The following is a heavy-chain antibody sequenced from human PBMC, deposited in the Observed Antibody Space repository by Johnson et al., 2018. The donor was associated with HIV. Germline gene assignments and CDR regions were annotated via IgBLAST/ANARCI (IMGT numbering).Heavy chain of an antibody. J-gene: IGHJ3*02. CDR3: ARSTVGATTGGAFDI. CDR1: GFTFSSYW. D-gene: IGHD1-26*01. CDR2: IKQDGSEK. V-gene: IGHV3-7*05. Sequence: VQLVESGGGLVQPGGSLRLSCAASGFTFSSYWMSWVRQAPGKGLEWVANIKQDGSEKYYVDSVKGRFTISRDNSKNTLYLQMNSLRAEDTALYYCARSTVGATTGGAFDIWGQGTMVTVSS.